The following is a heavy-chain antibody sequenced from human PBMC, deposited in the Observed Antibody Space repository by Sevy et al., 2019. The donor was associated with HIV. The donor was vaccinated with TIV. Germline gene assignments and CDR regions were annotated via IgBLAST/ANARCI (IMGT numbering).Heavy chain of an antibody. CDR3: ARGEGYGDSNYYYGMDV. D-gene: IGHD4-17*01. V-gene: IGHV1-18*01. Sequence: ASVKVSCKASGYTFTSYGISWVRQAPGQGLEWMGWISAYNGNTNYAQKLQGSVTMTTDTSTSTAYMELRSLRSDDTAVYYCARGEGYGDSNYYYGMDVWGQGTTVTASS. CDR2: ISAYNGNT. CDR1: GYTFTSYG. J-gene: IGHJ6*02.